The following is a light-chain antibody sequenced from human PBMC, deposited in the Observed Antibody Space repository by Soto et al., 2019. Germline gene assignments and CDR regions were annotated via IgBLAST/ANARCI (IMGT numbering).Light chain of an antibody. Sequence: EIVLTQSPATLSLSPGERATLSCRASQSVSSYLAWYQQKPGQAPRLLIYDASNGATGIPARFSGSGSGTDFTLTISSLEPEDFAVYYCQQRANWPTTFGQGTRLEI. V-gene: IGKV3-11*01. CDR2: DAS. CDR1: QSVSSY. CDR3: QQRANWPTT. J-gene: IGKJ5*01.